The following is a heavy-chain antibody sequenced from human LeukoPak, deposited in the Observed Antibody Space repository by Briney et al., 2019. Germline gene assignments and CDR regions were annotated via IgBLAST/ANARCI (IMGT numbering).Heavy chain of an antibody. D-gene: IGHD1-26*01. CDR1: GGSIGSSF. Sequence: SETLSLTCSISGGSIGSSFWNWIRLSPEKGLQWIGYISYSGVTNYSPSLKSRVTISIDTSKNQLSLTLSSVTAADTALYYCARDRSGTYYTFDVWGQGTMVSVSA. CDR3: ARDRSGTYYTFDV. J-gene: IGHJ3*01. V-gene: IGHV4-59*13. CDR2: ISYSGVT.